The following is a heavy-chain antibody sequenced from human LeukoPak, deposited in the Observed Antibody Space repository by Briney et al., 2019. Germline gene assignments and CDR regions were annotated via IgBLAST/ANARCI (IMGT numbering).Heavy chain of an antibody. V-gene: IGHV1-2*02. D-gene: IGHD3-22*01. J-gene: IGHJ4*02. Sequence: ASVKVSCRASGYTFTGYYMHWVRQAPGQGLEWMGWINPNSGGTNYAQKFQGGVTMTRNTSISTAYMELSSLRSEDTAVYYCARGRSERYYDSSGYYYWGQGTLVTVSS. CDR1: GYTFTGYY. CDR3: ARGRSERYYDSSGYYY. CDR2: INPNSGGT.